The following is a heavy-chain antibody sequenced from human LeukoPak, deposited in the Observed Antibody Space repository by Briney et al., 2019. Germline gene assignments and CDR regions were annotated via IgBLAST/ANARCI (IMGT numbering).Heavy chain of an antibody. J-gene: IGHJ3*02. CDR2: LYYSGST. D-gene: IGHD5-12*01. V-gene: IGHV4-39*01. Sequence: SETLSLTCTVSGGSITNNNYYWVGIRQPPGKGLEWIGDLYYSGSTHYNPSLKSRVTISVDTSKNQFSLKLNSVTAADTAVYYCAGHTRPGYSGYENALDIWGQGTMVTVSS. CDR3: AGHTRPGYSGYENALDI. CDR1: GGSITNNNYY.